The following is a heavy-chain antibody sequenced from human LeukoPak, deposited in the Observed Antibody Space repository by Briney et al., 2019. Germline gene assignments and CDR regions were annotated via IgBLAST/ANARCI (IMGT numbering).Heavy chain of an antibody. CDR1: GYTFTSYC. D-gene: IGHD2-15*01. CDR3: ARGMLLGYYMDV. V-gene: IGHV1-8*03. Sequence: ASVKVSCKACGYTFTSYCINWVRQATGQGLEWMGWMNPNSGNTGYAQKFQGRVTITRNTSISTAYMELSSLRSEDTAVYYCARGMLLGYYMDVWGKGTTVTVSS. CDR2: MNPNSGNT. J-gene: IGHJ6*03.